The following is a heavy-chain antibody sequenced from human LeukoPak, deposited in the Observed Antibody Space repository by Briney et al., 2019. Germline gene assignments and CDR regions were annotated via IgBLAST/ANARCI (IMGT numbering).Heavy chain of an antibody. CDR2: ISHDGSNK. V-gene: IGHV3-30*18. D-gene: IGHD3-3*01. Sequence: GGSLRLSCAASGFTFSVYGMHWVRQGPGKGLEWVALISHDGSNKNYTDPVKGRFAISRDNSKNTVYLQMNSLRPEDTAVYYCAKPRGGYYFDYWGQGTLVTVSS. CDR3: AKPRGGYYFDY. J-gene: IGHJ4*02. CDR1: GFTFSVYG.